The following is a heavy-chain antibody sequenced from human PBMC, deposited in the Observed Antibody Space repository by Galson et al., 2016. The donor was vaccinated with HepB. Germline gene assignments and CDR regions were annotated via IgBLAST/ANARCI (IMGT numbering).Heavy chain of an antibody. Sequence: SVKVSCKASGYTFTNYGIGWVRQAPGQGLEWMGWISAYNGETDSAQKFQGRITMTTDASTGTADMELRTLRSDDTAVYYCARWDGGCGGYCYIYDYWGQGTLVTVSS. CDR2: ISAYNGET. J-gene: IGHJ4*02. CDR1: GYTFTNYG. D-gene: IGHD2-21*02. V-gene: IGHV1-18*01. CDR3: ARWDGGCGGYCYIYDY.